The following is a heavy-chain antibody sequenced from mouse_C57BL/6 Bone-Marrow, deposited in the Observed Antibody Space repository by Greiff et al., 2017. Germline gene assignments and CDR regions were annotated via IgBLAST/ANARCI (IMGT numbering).Heavy chain of an antibody. CDR1: GYTFTSYW. CDR2: IYPGGGYT. D-gene: IGHD2-3*01. J-gene: IGHJ3*01. CDR3: AREGDGWFAY. V-gene: IGHV1-63*01. Sequence: VQLQQPGAELVKPGASVKLSCKASGYTFTSYWMHWVKQRPGQGLEWIGDIYPGGGYTNYNEKFKGKATLTADKSSSTAYMQFSSLTSEDSAIYYCAREGDGWFAYWGQGTLVTVSA.